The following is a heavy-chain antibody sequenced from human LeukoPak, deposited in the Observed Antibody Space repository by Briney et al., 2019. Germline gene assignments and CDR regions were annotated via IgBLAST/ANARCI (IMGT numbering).Heavy chain of an antibody. V-gene: IGHV1-69*05. D-gene: IGHD4-11*01. J-gene: IGHJ5*02. Sequence: SVTVSCKASGGTFSSYAISWVRQAPGQGLEWMGGIIPIFGTANYAQKFQGRVTITTDKSTSTAYMELSSLRSEDTAVYYCAREPPVTVTHQGWFDPWGEGALVTVSS. CDR2: IIPIFGTA. CDR3: AREPPVTVTHQGWFDP. CDR1: GGTFSSYA.